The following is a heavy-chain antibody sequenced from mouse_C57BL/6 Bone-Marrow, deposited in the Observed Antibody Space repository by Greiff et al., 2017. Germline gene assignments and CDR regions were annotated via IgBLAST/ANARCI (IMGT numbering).Heavy chain of an antibody. CDR2: INPGSGGT. CDR3: ARGWNYGDFDY. Sequence: VQLQQSGAELVRPGTSVKVSCKASGYAFTNYLIEWVKQRPGQGLEWIGVINPGSGGTNYNEKFKGKATLTADKSSSTAYMQLSSLTSEDSAVYFCARGWNYGDFDYWGQGTTRTVSS. CDR1: GYAFTNYL. J-gene: IGHJ2*01. V-gene: IGHV1-54*01. D-gene: IGHD1-1*01.